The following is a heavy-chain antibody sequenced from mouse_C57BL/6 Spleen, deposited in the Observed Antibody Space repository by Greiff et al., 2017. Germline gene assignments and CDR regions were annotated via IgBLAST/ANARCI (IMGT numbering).Heavy chain of an antibody. V-gene: IGHV1-74*01. CDR2: IHPSDSDT. J-gene: IGHJ3*01. D-gene: IGHD2-4*01. CDR3: AIWVFCYDYGGPWFAY. CDR1: GYTFTSYW. Sequence: VKLQQPGAELVKPGASVKVSCKASGYTFTSYWMHWVKQRPGQGLEWIGRIHPSDSDTNYNQKFKGKATLTVDKSSSTAYMQLSSLTSEDSAVYFWAIWVFCYDYGGPWFAYWGQGTLVTVSA.